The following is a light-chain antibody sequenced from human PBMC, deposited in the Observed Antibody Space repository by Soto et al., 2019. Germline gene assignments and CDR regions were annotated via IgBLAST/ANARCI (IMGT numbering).Light chain of an antibody. CDR3: QQRGNWPIT. Sequence: EIVLTQSPATLSLSPGERATLSCRASQSVSSYLAWYQQKPGQAPRLLIYDASGRATGIPARFSGSGSGTDFTLIISSLEPEDFAIYYCQQRGNWPITFGQGTRLEIK. CDR1: QSVSSY. V-gene: IGKV3-11*01. J-gene: IGKJ5*01. CDR2: DAS.